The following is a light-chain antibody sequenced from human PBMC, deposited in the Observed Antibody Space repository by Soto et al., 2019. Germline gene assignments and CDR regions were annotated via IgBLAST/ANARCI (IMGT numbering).Light chain of an antibody. CDR3: QQSFSPLLT. V-gene: IGKV1-39*01. CDR2: AAS. CDR1: QTLNNY. J-gene: IGKJ4*01. Sequence: IQMTQSPSSVSASVGDRITITCRASQTLNNYLTWFQQKPGKAPKVLIYAASTLQSGVPSRFSGSGSGAEFTLTISSLQPEDFATYYCQQSFSPLLTFGGGTKVDIK.